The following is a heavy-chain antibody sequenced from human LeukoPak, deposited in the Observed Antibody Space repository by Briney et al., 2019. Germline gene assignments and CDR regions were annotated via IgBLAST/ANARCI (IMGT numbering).Heavy chain of an antibody. CDR1: GFPFSSYA. Sequence: LTLSCAASGFPFSSYAMSWVRQAPGKALEWIGSIYYSGTTYYIPSLKSGITISVDTSKSQFSLKLSSVTAADTAVYYCARLAISTLGWFDPWGQGTLVTVSS. V-gene: IGHV4-30-2*03. CDR2: IYYSGTT. J-gene: IGHJ5*02. CDR3: ARLAISTLGWFDP. D-gene: IGHD3-3*01.